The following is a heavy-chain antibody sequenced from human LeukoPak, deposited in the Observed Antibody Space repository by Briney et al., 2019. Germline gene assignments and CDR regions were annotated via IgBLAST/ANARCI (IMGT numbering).Heavy chain of an antibody. J-gene: IGHJ1*01. D-gene: IGHD1-26*01. CDR3: AKDPYSGSFEYFQH. CDR2: IDSDTYGNTI. CDR1: GFTLSSYS. V-gene: IGHV3-48*02. Sequence: PGGSLRLSCAASGFTLSSYSMNWVRQAPGKGLEWISYIDSDTYGNTIYYPHTVKGRFTISRDNAKNSLYLQMDSLRDEDTAVYYCAKDPYSGSFEYFQHWGQGTLVTVSS.